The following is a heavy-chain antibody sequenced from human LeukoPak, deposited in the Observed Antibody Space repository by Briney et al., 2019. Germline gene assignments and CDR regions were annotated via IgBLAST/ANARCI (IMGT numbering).Heavy chain of an antibody. CDR1: GFTFSSYS. J-gene: IGHJ4*02. Sequence: GGSLRLSCAASGFTFSSYSMSWVRQAPGKGLEWVSIISDSGANTYYADSVRGRFTISRDNSKNTLYLQMNSLRAEDTAVYYCAKEATYYYDSSGYLFDYWGQGTLVTVSS. D-gene: IGHD3-22*01. V-gene: IGHV3-23*01. CDR3: AKEATYYYDSSGYLFDY. CDR2: ISDSGANT.